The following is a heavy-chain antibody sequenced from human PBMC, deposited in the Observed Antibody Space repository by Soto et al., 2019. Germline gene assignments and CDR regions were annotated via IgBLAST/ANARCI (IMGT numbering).Heavy chain of an antibody. CDR3: ARGSPLYSYGYEYFDY. V-gene: IGHV3-30-3*01. Sequence: PGGSLRLSCAASGFTFSSYAMHWVRQAPGKGLEWVAVISYDGSNKYYADSVKGRFTISRDNSKNTLYLQMNSLRAEDTAVYYCARGSPLYSYGYEYFDYWGQGTLVTVSS. J-gene: IGHJ4*02. D-gene: IGHD5-18*01. CDR1: GFTFSSYA. CDR2: ISYDGSNK.